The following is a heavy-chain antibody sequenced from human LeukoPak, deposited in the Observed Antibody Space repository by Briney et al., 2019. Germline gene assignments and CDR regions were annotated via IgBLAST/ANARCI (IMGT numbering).Heavy chain of an antibody. J-gene: IGHJ3*02. CDR2: ISSSGSYI. CDR1: GFTFSRYS. D-gene: IGHD2-21*02. V-gene: IGHV3-21*01. CDR3: ASRNQYCGGDCFWAFDI. Sequence: GGSLRLSCGASGFTFSRYSMNWVRQAPGKGLEWVSSISSSGSYIYYADSVKGRFTISRDNAKNSLYVQINSLRAEDTAVYYCASRNQYCGGDCFWAFDIWGQGTMVTVSS.